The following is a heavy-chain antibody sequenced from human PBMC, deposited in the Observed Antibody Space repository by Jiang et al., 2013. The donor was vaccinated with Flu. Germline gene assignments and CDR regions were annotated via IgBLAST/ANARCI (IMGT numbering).Heavy chain of an antibody. CDR1: GYTFTSYY. D-gene: IGHD3-22*01. J-gene: IGHJ5*02. CDR3: ARGLGMESSGYYMNWLDP. V-gene: IGHV1-46*01. Sequence: GAEVKKPGASVKLSCKASGYTFTSYYMHWVRQAPGQGLEWMGIINPSGYSTSYAQKFQGRVTMTRDTSTSTVYMELSSLRSEDTAVYYCARGLGMESSGYYMNWLDPWGQGTLVTVSS. CDR2: INPSGYST.